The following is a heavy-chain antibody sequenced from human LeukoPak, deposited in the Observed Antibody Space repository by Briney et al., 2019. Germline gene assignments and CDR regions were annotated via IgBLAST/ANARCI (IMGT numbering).Heavy chain of an antibody. CDR2: MNPNSGNT. CDR3: ARFGTGLYYYYYGMDV. Sequence: GASVKVSCKASGYTFTSYDINWVRQATGQGLEWMGWMNPNSGNTGYAQKFQGRVTMTRNTSISAAYMELNSLRSEDTAVYYCARFGTGLYYYYYGMDVWGQGTTVTVSS. CDR1: GYTFTSYD. V-gene: IGHV1-8*01. D-gene: IGHD3-10*01. J-gene: IGHJ6*02.